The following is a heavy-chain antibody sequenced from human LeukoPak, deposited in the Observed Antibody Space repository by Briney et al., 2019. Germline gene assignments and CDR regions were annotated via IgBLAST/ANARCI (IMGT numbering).Heavy chain of an antibody. J-gene: IGHJ3*02. CDR1: GFTFSSYA. V-gene: IGHV3-23*01. D-gene: IGHD5-24*01. CDR3: AKKRDAFDI. CDR2: LTDSGGTT. Sequence: SGGSLRLSCVASGFTFSSYAMGWVRQAPGKRPEWVSSLTDSGGTTYYVDSVKGRFTISRDNSKNTLYLHVNSLRAEDTAMYYCAKKRDAFDIWGQGTVVAVSS.